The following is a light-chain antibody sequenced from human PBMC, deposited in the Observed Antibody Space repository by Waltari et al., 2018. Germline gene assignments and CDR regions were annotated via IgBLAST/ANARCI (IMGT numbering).Light chain of an antibody. J-gene: IGKJ2*01. CDR3: QQYNNWPPQAA. V-gene: IGKV3-15*01. CDR2: GAS. Sequence: EIVMTQSPATLSVSPGERATLSCRASQSVSTNLAWYQQKPGQAPRLLMYGASTRATDIPARFSGSGSGTEFTLTISSLQPEDFAIYYGQQYNNWPPQAAFGQGTKLEIK. CDR1: QSVSTN.